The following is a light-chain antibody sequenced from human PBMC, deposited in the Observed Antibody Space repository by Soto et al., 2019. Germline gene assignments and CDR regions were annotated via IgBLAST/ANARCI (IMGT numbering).Light chain of an antibody. V-gene: IGLV1-44*01. Sequence: QSVLTQPPSASETPGQRVTISCSGSSSNIGRNTVNWYQQLPGTAPKLVIYSNNQRPSGVPDRFSGSKSGTSGSLAISGLLSEDEADYYCAAWDNSLNEYVFGTGTKLTVL. CDR2: SNN. CDR1: SSNIGRNT. J-gene: IGLJ1*01. CDR3: AAWDNSLNEYV.